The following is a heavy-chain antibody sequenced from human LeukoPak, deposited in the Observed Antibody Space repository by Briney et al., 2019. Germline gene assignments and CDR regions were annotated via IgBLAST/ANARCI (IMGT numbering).Heavy chain of an antibody. CDR1: GYTFTSYY. D-gene: IGHD4-11*01. CDR3: ARDNSNYYYYYYMDV. Sequence: ASVKVSCKASGYTFTSYYMHWVRQAPGQGLEWMGIINPSGGSTSYAQKFQGRVTMTRDMSTSTVYMELSSLRSEDTAVYYCARDNSNYYYYYYMDVWGKGTTVTVSS. J-gene: IGHJ6*03. V-gene: IGHV1-46*01. CDR2: INPSGGST.